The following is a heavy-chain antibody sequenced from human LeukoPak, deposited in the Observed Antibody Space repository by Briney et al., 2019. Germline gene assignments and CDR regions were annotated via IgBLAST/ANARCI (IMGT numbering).Heavy chain of an antibody. V-gene: IGHV3-7*01. J-gene: IGHJ4*02. Sequence: PGGSLRLSCAASGFTFSSYWMSWVRQAPGKGLEWVASIKQDGSEKYYVDSVKGRFTISRDNAKNSLYLQMNSLRAEDTAVYYCARDWAAAGTEFDYWGQGTLVTVSS. CDR2: IKQDGSEK. CDR3: ARDWAAAGTEFDY. CDR1: GFTFSSYW. D-gene: IGHD6-13*01.